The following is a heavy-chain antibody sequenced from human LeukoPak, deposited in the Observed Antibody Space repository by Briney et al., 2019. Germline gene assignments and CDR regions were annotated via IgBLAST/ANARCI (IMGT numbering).Heavy chain of an antibody. CDR1: GGSISSSSYY. Sequence: SETLSLTCTVSGGSISSSSYYWGWIRQPPGKGLEWIGSIYHSGSTYYNPSLKSRVTISVDTSKNQFSLKLSSVTAADTAVYYCAGFGSDYYYYMDVWGKGTTVTVSS. J-gene: IGHJ6*03. V-gene: IGHV4-39*07. CDR2: IYHSGST. D-gene: IGHD3-10*01. CDR3: AGFGSDYYYYMDV.